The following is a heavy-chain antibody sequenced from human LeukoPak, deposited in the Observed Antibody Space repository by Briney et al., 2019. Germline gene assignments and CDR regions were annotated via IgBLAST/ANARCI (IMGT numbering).Heavy chain of an antibody. CDR2: IKQDGSEK. D-gene: IGHD3-10*01. CDR3: AREHTMVRGVYGY. J-gene: IGHJ4*02. V-gene: IGHV3-7*01. Sequence: GGSLRLSCAASGFTFGSYWMSWVRQAPGKGLEWVANIKQDGSEKYYVDSVKGRFTISRDNAKNSLYLQMNSLRAEDTAVYYCAREHTMVRGVYGYWGQGTLVTVSS. CDR1: GFTFGSYW.